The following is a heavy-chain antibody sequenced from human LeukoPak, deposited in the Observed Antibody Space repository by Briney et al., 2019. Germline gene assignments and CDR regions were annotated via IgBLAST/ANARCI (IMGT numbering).Heavy chain of an antibody. CDR1: GYTFTTYG. J-gene: IGHJ4*02. V-gene: IGHV1-2*02. CDR3: ARDRSITMVRGVIIGY. Sequence: ASVKVSCKASGYTFTTYGISWVRQAPGQGLEWMGWINPNSGGTNYAQKFQGRVTMTRDTSISTAYMELSRLRSDDTAVYYCARDRSITMVRGVIIGYWGQGTLVTVSS. CDR2: INPNSGGT. D-gene: IGHD3-10*01.